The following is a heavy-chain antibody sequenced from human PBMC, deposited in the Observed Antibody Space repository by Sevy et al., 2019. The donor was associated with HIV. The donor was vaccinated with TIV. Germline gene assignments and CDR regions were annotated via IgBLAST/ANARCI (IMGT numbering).Heavy chain of an antibody. Sequence: GGSLRLSCAASGFIFSNYAMTWVRQAPGRGLEWVAIISADGGVKYYADSVKGRFTISRDNSDNTLSLQMNSLRPEESALYYCARENYYDSTSLGSFDVWGQGTMVTVSS. V-gene: IGHV3-30-3*01. CDR1: GFIFSNYA. CDR3: ARENYYDSTSLGSFDV. D-gene: IGHD3-22*01. CDR2: ISADGGVK. J-gene: IGHJ3*01.